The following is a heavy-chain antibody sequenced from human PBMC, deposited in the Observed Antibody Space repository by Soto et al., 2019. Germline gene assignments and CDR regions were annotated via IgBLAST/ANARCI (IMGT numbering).Heavy chain of an antibody. CDR3: ARGTYFDY. CDR2: ISAYNDHT. Sequence: QVQLVQSGTEVKKPGASVKVSCKASGYIMTTYGVSWVRQAPGQGLEWVGWISAYNDHTNYAQKFQGRVTMTTDTSTRTAYMELWSLRSDDTAVYYCARGTYFDYWGQGTLVTVSS. D-gene: IGHD1-1*01. V-gene: IGHV1-18*01. CDR1: GYIMTTYG. J-gene: IGHJ4*02.